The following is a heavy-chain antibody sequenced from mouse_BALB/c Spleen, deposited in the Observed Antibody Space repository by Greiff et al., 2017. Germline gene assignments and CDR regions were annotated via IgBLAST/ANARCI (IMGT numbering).Heavy chain of an antibody. CDR1: GFSLTSYG. V-gene: IGHV2-2*02. CDR2: IWSGGST. Sequence: VKLMESGPGLVQPSQSLSITCTVSGFSLTSYGVHWVRQSPGKGLEWLGVIWSGGSTDYNAAFISRLSISKDNSKSQVFFKMNSLQANDTAIYYCARRGGSNYAMDYWGQGTSVTVSS. J-gene: IGHJ4*01. CDR3: ARRGGSNYAMDY.